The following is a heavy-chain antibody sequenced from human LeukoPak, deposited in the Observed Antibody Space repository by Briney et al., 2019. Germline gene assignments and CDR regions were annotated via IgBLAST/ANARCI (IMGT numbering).Heavy chain of an antibody. CDR2: INYSGNT. V-gene: IGHV4-34*01. CDR3: AREWASWYYYMDV. J-gene: IGHJ6*03. Sequence: SENLSLTCAVYGGSFSGYSWTWIRQSPGKGLEWIGKINYSGNTNYNPSLQSRLMISVDTSKNQFSLNLTSVTAADTGVYYCAREWASWYYYMDVWGTGTTVSV. CDR1: GGSFSGYS. D-gene: IGHD1-26*01.